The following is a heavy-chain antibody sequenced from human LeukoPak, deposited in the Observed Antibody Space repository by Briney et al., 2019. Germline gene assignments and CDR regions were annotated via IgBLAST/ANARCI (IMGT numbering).Heavy chain of an antibody. CDR3: ARVGYYYDSSGYYLAY. CDR2: MNPNSGNT. Sequence: EASVEVSCKASGYTFTSYDINWVRQATGQGLEWMGWMNPNSGNTGYAQKFQGRVTMTRNTSISTAYMELSSLRSEDTAVYYCARVGYYYDSSGYYLAYWGQGTLVTVSS. D-gene: IGHD3-22*01. J-gene: IGHJ4*02. V-gene: IGHV1-8*01. CDR1: GYTFTSYD.